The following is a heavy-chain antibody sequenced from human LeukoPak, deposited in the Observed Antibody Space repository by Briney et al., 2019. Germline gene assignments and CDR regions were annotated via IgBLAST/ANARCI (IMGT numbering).Heavy chain of an antibody. J-gene: IGHJ4*02. CDR1: GYTFTGYY. Sequence: GASVKVSCKASGYTFTGYYMHWVRQAPGQGLEWMGWINPNSGGTNYAQKFQGRVTMTRDTSISTAYMELSRLRSDDKSVYYCARLSRGYSYGLDYWGQGTLVTVSS. D-gene: IGHD5-18*01. CDR2: INPNSGGT. V-gene: IGHV1-2*02. CDR3: ARLSRGYSYGLDY.